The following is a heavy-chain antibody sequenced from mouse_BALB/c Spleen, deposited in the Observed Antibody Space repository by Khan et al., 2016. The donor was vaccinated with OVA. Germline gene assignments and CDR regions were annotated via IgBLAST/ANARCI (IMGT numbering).Heavy chain of an antibody. J-gene: IGHJ4*01. V-gene: IGHV3-2*02. CDR2: ISYSGRT. CDR3: ARGNYYGYAMDY. CDR1: GYSITSNYA. D-gene: IGHD1-1*01. Sequence: EVKLLESGPGLVKPSQSLSLTCTVTGYSITSNYAWNWIRQFPGNKLGWMVYISYSGRTSYIPSLKSRISITRDTSKNTFFLQMKSVTTEDTATYYSARGNYYGYAMDYWGQGTSVTVSS.